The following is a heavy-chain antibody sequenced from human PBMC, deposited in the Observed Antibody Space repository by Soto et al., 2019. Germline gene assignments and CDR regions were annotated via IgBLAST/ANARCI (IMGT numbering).Heavy chain of an antibody. CDR2: ISAYNVNT. D-gene: IGHD3-10*01. CDR3: ARPITMVRGVKALGY. Sequence: QVQLVQSGAEVKNPGASVKVSCKSSGYTFTSYGISWVRQAPGQGLEWMGWISAYNVNTNYAQQLQGRVTMTTDTSTSTAYMELRSLRSDDTAVYYCARPITMVRGVKALGYWGQGTLVTVSS. V-gene: IGHV1-18*04. CDR1: GYTFTSYG. J-gene: IGHJ4*02.